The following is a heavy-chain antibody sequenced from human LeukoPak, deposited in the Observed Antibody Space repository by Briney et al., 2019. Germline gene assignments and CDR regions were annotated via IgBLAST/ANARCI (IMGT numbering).Heavy chain of an antibody. CDR3: AKEGGLSAYYKYYSYMDV. Sequence: GGALRLSCAASGVTFSDDAMSWGRQAPGEGLEWVSAISGIVDNTCYADPMQGRSTISSDNSKNTLYLQINSLRAEDTAVYYCAKEGGLSAYYKYYSYMDVWGKGTTVTVSS. J-gene: IGHJ6*03. CDR1: GVTFSDDA. CDR2: ISGIVDNT. V-gene: IGHV3-23*01. D-gene: IGHD3-3*01.